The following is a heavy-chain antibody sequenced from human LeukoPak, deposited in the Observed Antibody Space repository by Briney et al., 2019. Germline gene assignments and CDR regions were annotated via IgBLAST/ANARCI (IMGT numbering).Heavy chain of an antibody. J-gene: IGHJ3*02. D-gene: IGHD3-10*01. CDR2: ISSSSSYI. Sequence: AGSLRLSCAASGFTFSSYSMNWVRQAPGKGLEWVSSISSSSSYIYYADSVKGRFTISRDNAKNSLYLQMNSLRAEDTAVYYCARGLLWFGEGAFDIWGQGTMVTVSS. CDR1: GFTFSSYS. CDR3: ARGLLWFGEGAFDI. V-gene: IGHV3-21*01.